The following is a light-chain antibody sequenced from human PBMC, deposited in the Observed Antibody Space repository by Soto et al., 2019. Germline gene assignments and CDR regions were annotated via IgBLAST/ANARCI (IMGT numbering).Light chain of an antibody. J-gene: IGKJ4*01. Sequence: IPMTQSPSSLSASVGDRVTITCQASQDIRHYLNWYQHKPGEAPKLLIYDASNLETGVPSRFSGSGSGTHFTLTITTLQPEDLSTYYCQQYDNLPLTFGGGTKVE. CDR1: QDIRHY. V-gene: IGKV1-33*01. CDR2: DAS. CDR3: QQYDNLPLT.